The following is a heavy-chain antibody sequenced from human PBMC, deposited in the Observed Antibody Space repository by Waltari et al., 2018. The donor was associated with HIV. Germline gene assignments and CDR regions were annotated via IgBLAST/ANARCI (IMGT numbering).Heavy chain of an antibody. Sequence: EVQLVESGGDLVKPGGSLRLSCAALGITYSSSSMPWVCRAPGKGLEWVSSISTSSRYIDYADSLKGRFTISRDNAKNSLYLQMNSLRAEETAVYYCAREGFCSNGVCSHYYGMDVWGQGTTVTVSS. CDR3: AREGFCSNGVCSHYYGMDV. CDR2: ISTSSRYI. V-gene: IGHV3-21*01. CDR1: GITYSSSS. D-gene: IGHD2-8*01. J-gene: IGHJ6*02.